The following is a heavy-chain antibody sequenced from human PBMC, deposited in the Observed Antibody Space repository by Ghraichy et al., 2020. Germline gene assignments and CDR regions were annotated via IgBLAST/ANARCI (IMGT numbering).Heavy chain of an antibody. D-gene: IGHD3-16*01. CDR1: GFTMGTYG. CDR3: APCPAVGDDWYFDP. Sequence: GGSLRLSCVASGFTMGTYGMHWFRQAPGKGLEWLAVIWYDGSKTYYADSVKGRYTISRDNSRNTLYLQLNSLRVEDTAVYYCAPCPAVGDDWYFDPWGRGTLVSVSS. CDR2: IWYDGSKT. V-gene: IGHV3-33*03. J-gene: IGHJ2*01.